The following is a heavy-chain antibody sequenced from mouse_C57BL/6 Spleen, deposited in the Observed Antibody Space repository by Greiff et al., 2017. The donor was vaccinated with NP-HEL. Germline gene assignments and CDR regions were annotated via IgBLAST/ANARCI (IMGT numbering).Heavy chain of an antibody. V-gene: IGHV1-15*01. Sequence: VQLQQSGAELVRPGASVTLSCKASGYTFTDYEMHWVKQTPVHGLEWIGAIDPETGGTAYNQKFKGKAILTADKSSSTAYMELRSLTSEDSAVYYCTSQLNSNYDYWGQGTTLTVSS. CDR1: GYTFTDYE. CDR2: IDPETGGT. D-gene: IGHD2-5*01. CDR3: TSQLNSNYDY. J-gene: IGHJ2*01.